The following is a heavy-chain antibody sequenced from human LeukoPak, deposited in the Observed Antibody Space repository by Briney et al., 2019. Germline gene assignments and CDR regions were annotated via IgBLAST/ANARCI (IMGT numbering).Heavy chain of an antibody. CDR3: ARGGSGWSVSLFDP. J-gene: IGHJ5*02. V-gene: IGHV6-1*01. CDR2: TYYRSKWYY. CDR1: GDSVSSNSAA. Sequence: SQTLSPTCAISGDSVSSNSAAWNWIRQSPSRGLEWLGRTYYRSKWYYDYAVSVKSRMTINPDTSKNQFSLQLNSVTPEDTAVYYCARGGSGWSVSLFDPWGQGTLVTVSS. D-gene: IGHD6-13*01.